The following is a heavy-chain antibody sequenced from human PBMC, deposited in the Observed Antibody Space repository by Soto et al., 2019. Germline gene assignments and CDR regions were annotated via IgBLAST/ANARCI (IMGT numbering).Heavy chain of an antibody. CDR3: ASEAYCGGDCYSYFDY. Sequence: QVQLQESGPGLVKPSQTLSLTCTVSGGSISSGGYYWSWIRQHPGKGLEWLGYIYYSGSTYYNPSLKSRVTRSVDTSKNQFSLKLSSVTAADTAVYYCASEAYCGGDCYSYFDYWGQGTLVTVSS. D-gene: IGHD2-21*02. V-gene: IGHV4-31*03. CDR2: IYYSGST. J-gene: IGHJ4*02. CDR1: GGSISSGGYY.